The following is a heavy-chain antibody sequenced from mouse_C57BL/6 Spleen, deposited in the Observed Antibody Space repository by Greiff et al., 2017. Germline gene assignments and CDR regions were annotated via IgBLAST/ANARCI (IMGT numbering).Heavy chain of an antibody. CDR3: AIWDGEYYCDY. D-gene: IGHD4-1*01. CDR2: IYPGDGDT. Sequence: QVQLKQSGPELVKPGASVKISCKASGYAFSSSWMNWVKQRPGKGLEWIGRIYPGDGDTTYNGKFKGQATLTADKTSSTAYMQLSSLTSEDSAVFFCAIWDGEYYCDYWGQGTTRTVSS. J-gene: IGHJ2*01. CDR1: GYAFSSSW. V-gene: IGHV1-82*01.